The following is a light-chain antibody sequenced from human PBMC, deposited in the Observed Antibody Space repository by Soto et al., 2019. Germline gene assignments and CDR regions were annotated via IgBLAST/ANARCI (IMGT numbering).Light chain of an antibody. V-gene: IGKV1-12*01. CDR1: QDIGSR. J-gene: IGKJ3*01. Sequence: DIQMTQSPSSLSASVGDRINISCRASQDIGSRLAWYQQKAGKAPKILIYAAASLYSGVPSRFSATFSGTHFTLTINSLQPEDFATYFCQQGDKFLLTFGPGTKVDLK. CDR3: QQGDKFLLT. CDR2: AAA.